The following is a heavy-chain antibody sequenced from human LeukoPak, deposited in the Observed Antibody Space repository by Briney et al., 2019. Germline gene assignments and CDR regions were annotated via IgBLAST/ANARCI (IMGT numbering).Heavy chain of an antibody. Sequence: ASVKVSCKASGYTFTSYGISWVRQAPGQGLEWMGWISAYNGNTNYAQKLQGRVTMTTDTSTSTAYMELRSLRSDDTAVYYCARGATYYYDSSGYYFDYWGQGTLVTVSS. V-gene: IGHV1-18*01. J-gene: IGHJ4*02. CDR3: ARGATYYYDSSGYYFDY. D-gene: IGHD3-22*01. CDR2: ISAYNGNT. CDR1: GYTFTSYG.